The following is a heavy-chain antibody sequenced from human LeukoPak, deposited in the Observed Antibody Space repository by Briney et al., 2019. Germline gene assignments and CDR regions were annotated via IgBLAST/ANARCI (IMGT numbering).Heavy chain of an antibody. J-gene: IGHJ6*03. V-gene: IGHV4-4*07. CDR3: ARHAGFGMALYHMDV. D-gene: IGHD3-9*01. Sequence: PSETLSPTCTVSGGPFSSYYWSWIRQPAGKGLKWIGRIYIAGSPDHNPSLKSRVTISLDKSKNHFSLKLSSVTAADTAVYYCARHAGFGMALYHMDVWGKGTTVTVSS. CDR1: GGPFSSYY. CDR2: IYIAGSP.